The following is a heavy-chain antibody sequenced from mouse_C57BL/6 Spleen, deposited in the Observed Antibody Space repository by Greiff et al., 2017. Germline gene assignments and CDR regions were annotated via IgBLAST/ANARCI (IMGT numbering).Heavy chain of an antibody. J-gene: IGHJ1*03. D-gene: IGHD1-1*01. CDR2: ISYDGSN. CDR3: ASEGVHYYDGSSYRYFDV. Sequence: EVKLVESGPGLVKPSQSLYLTCSVTGYSITSGYYWNWIRQFPGNKLEWMGYISYDGSNNYKPYLKNRISITRDTSKNQFFMKLNSVTTEDTATYYCASEGVHYYDGSSYRYFDVWGTGTTVTASS. CDR1: GYSITSGYY. V-gene: IGHV3-6*01.